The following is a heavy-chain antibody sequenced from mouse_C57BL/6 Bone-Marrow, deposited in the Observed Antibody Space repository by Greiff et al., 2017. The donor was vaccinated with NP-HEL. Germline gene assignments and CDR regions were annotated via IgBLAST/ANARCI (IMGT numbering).Heavy chain of an antibody. CDR1: GYSFTSYY. V-gene: IGHV1-66*01. D-gene: IGHD3-3*01. Sequence: VQLQESGPELVKPGASVKISCKASGYSFTSYYIHWVKQRPGQGLEWIGWIYPGSGNTKYNEKFKGKATLTADTSSSTAYMQLSSLTSEDSAVYYCARSWLWFDYWGQGTTLTVSS. CDR2: IYPGSGNT. J-gene: IGHJ2*01. CDR3: ARSWLWFDY.